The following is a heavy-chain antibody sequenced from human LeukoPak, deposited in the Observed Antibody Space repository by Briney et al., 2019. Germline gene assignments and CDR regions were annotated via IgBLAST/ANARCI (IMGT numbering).Heavy chain of an antibody. CDR3: ARGNYDILTGYYSVYYYYMDV. D-gene: IGHD3-9*01. V-gene: IGHV3-7*01. J-gene: IGHJ6*03. CDR1: GFTFSSYW. Sequence: GGSLRLSCAASGFTFSSYWMSWVRQAPGKGLEWVANIKQDGSEKYYVDSVKGRFTISRDNAKNSLYLQMNSLRAEDTAVYYCARGNYDILTGYYSVYYYYMDVWGKGTTVTISS. CDR2: IKQDGSEK.